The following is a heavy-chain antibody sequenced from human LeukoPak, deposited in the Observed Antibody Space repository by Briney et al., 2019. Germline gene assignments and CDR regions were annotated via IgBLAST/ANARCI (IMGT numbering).Heavy chain of an antibody. CDR1: GFTFSTSW. V-gene: IGHV3-74*01. CDR3: TRAGYYRFDY. CDR2: INSDGSTI. D-gene: IGHD4-11*01. J-gene: IGHJ4*02. Sequence: GGSLRLSCAGSGFTFSTSWMHWVRQAPGQGLVWVSRINSDGSTINYADSVQGRFTISRDNAKSTLYLQMNSLGAEDTAVYYCTRAGYYRFDYWGQGTQVTVSS.